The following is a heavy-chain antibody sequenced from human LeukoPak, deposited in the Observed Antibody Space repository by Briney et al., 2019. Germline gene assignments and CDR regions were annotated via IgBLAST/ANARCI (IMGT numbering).Heavy chain of an antibody. CDR2: ISYDGSNK. CDR3: ARERRASGSYYLDY. Sequence: GGSLRLSCAASGFTFSTYGMHWVRQAPGKGLEWVAVISYDGSNKYYADSVKGRFTISRDNAKNSLYLQMNSLRAEDTAVYYCARERRASGSYYLDYWGQGTLVTVSS. J-gene: IGHJ4*02. V-gene: IGHV3-30*03. CDR1: GFTFSTYG. D-gene: IGHD1-26*01.